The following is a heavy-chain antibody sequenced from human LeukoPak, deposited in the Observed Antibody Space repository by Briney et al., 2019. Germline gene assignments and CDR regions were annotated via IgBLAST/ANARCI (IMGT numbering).Heavy chain of an antibody. V-gene: IGHV3-7*01. J-gene: IGHJ4*02. Sequence: GGSLRLSCAASGFIFSTYWMGWVRQAPGKGLEWVANIKQDGSEKYYVDSVKGRFTISRDNAKNSLYLQMNSLRAEDTAVYYCARDGFSSAINYWGQGTLVTVSS. CDR3: ARDGFSSAINY. CDR1: GFIFSTYW. D-gene: IGHD2-21*02. CDR2: IKQDGSEK.